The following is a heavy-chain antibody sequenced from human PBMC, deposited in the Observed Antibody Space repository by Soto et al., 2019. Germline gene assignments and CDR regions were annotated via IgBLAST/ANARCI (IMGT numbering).Heavy chain of an antibody. D-gene: IGHD2-2*01. CDR2: ISFDGSNK. J-gene: IGHJ6*02. CDR3: ANIVVVPAALPLDV. Sequence: GGSLRLSCAASGFTFSSYAMHWVRQAPGKGLEWVAVISFDGSNKYYADSVKGRFTISRDNSKNTPYLQMNSLRAEDTAVYYCANIVVVPAALPLDVWGQGTTVTV. V-gene: IGHV3-30-3*01. CDR1: GFTFSSYA.